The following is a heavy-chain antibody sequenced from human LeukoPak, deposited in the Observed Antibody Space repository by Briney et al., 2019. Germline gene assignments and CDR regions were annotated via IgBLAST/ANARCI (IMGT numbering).Heavy chain of an antibody. J-gene: IGHJ4*02. CDR3: ARPPYYCGGDCSGL. Sequence: GGSLRLSCAASGFTFSSYSMNWVRQAPGKGLEWVSSISSSSGYIYYADSVKGRFTISRDNAKNSLYLQMNSLRAEDTAVYYCARPPYYCGGDCSGLWGQGTLVTVSS. CDR1: GFTFSSYS. D-gene: IGHD2-21*02. CDR2: ISSSSGYI. V-gene: IGHV3-21*01.